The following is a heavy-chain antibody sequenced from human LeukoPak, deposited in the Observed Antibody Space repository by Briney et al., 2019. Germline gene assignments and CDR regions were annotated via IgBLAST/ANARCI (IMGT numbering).Heavy chain of an antibody. J-gene: IGHJ4*02. CDR3: ARGVGYYDYVWGSYRTYYFDY. CDR1: GYTFTNFD. Sequence: ASVKVSCKASGYTFTNFDINWVRQATGQGLEWMGWMNPNSGNTGYAQKFQGRVTMTRNTSISTAYMELSSLRSEDTAVYYCARGVGYYDYVWGSYRTYYFDYWGQGTLVTVSS. V-gene: IGHV1-8*01. D-gene: IGHD3-16*02. CDR2: MNPNSGNT.